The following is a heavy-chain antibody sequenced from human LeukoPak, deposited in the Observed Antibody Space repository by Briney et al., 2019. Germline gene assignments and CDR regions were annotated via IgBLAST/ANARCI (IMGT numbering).Heavy chain of an antibody. J-gene: IGHJ5*02. CDR2: ISSSSSYI. Sequence: PGGSLRLSCAASGFTFSSYSMNWVRQAPGKGLEWVSSISSSSSYIYYADSVKGRFTISRDNAKNSLYLQMNSLRAEDTAVYYCARDRTAAINWFDPWGQGTLVTVSS. D-gene: IGHD6-13*01. V-gene: IGHV3-21*01. CDR1: GFTFSSYS. CDR3: ARDRTAAINWFDP.